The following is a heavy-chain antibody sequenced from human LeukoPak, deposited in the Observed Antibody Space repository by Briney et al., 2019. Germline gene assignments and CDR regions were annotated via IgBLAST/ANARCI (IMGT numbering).Heavy chain of an antibody. Sequence: GGSLRLSCAAPGFTFSSYGMHWVRQAPGKGLEWVATIKQDGSEKYYVDSVKGRFTISRDNAKNSLYLQMTSLRAEDTAMYYCARDKGGSEDSWGQGTLVTVSS. CDR3: ARDKGGSEDS. D-gene: IGHD5-12*01. CDR2: IKQDGSEK. J-gene: IGHJ4*02. CDR1: GFTFSSYG. V-gene: IGHV3-7*01.